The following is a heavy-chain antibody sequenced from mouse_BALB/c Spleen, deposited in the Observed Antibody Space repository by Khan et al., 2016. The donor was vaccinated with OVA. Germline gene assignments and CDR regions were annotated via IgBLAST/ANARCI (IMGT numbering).Heavy chain of an antibody. J-gene: IGHJ1*01. CDR1: GYTFTNYG. CDR3: ARIASYWYCNV. Sequence: QIQLVQSGPELKKPGETVKISCKASGYTFTNYGMNWVKQAPGKGLKWMGWINTYTGEPTYADDFKGRFAFSLETSASTAYLQINNLKNGDMATYFCARIASYWYCNVWGAGSTVTVSS. V-gene: IGHV9-1*02. CDR2: INTYTGEP.